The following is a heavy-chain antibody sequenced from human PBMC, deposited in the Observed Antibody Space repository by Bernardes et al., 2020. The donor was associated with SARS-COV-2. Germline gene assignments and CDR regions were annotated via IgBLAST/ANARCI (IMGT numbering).Heavy chain of an antibody. J-gene: IGHJ5*02. CDR3: ARDLGYCTNGVCSP. CDR2: INPHSGGT. Sequence: ASVKVSCKASGYTLSDYYMHWVRQAPGQGLEWMGWINPHSGGTNYAQKFQGRVTVTRDTSISTAYMELSRLTSDDTAVYYCARDLGYCTNGVCSPWGQGTLVTVSS. CDR1: GYTLSDYY. D-gene: IGHD2-8*01. V-gene: IGHV1-2*02.